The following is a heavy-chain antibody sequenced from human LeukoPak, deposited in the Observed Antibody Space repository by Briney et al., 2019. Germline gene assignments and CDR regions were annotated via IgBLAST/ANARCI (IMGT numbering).Heavy chain of an antibody. J-gene: IGHJ6*02. CDR2: ISYDGSKK. V-gene: IGHV3-30-3*01. CDR1: GFSFGGYA. Sequence: GGSLRLSCAASGFSFGGYALHWVRQAPGRGLEWVTVISYDGSKKYYADSVKGRFTISRDNSKNTLYLQTNSLTTEDTAVYYCARDNKAGRSYTADSVGYYYAMDVWGQGTTVTVSS. D-gene: IGHD2-21*02. CDR3: ARDNKAGRSYTADSVGYYYAMDV.